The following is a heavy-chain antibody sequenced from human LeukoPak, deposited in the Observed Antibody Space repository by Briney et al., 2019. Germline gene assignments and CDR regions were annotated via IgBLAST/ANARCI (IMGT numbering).Heavy chain of an antibody. CDR2: IIPSGGST. V-gene: IGHV1-46*01. Sequence: ASVKVSCKASGGTFSSYAISWVRQAPGQGLEWMGGIIPSGGSTSYAQKFQGRVTMTRDMSTSTVYMELSSLRSEDTAVYYCARDGHPVRGVIDYYYYYYMDVWGKGTTVTISS. J-gene: IGHJ6*03. CDR1: GGTFSSYA. D-gene: IGHD3-10*01. CDR3: ARDGHPVRGVIDYYYYYYMDV.